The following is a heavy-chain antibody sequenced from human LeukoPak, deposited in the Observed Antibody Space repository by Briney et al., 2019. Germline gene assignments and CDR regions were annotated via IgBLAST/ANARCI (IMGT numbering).Heavy chain of an antibody. CDR3: ARTLRGYSGHDSLGVQEFDY. CDR1: GGSVSSGSYY. D-gene: IGHD5-12*01. J-gene: IGHJ4*02. Sequence: SETLSLTCTVSGGSVSSGSYYWSWIRQPPGKGLEWIGYIYYSGSTNYNPSLKSRVTISVDTSKNQFSLKLSSVTAADTAVYYCARTLRGYSGHDSLGVQEFDYWGQGTLVTVSS. CDR2: IYYSGST. V-gene: IGHV4-61*01.